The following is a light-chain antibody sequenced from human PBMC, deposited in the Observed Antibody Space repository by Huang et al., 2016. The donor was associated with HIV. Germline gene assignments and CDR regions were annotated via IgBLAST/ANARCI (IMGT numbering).Light chain of an antibody. CDR3: QQYNKWPRT. CDR1: QSVSSD. V-gene: IGKV3-15*01. J-gene: IGKJ1*01. CDR2: AAS. Sequence: EIVMTQSPATLSVSPGERATLFCRASQSVSSDLAWYQQKPGKAPRLLIYAASTRAPGIPARFSGSGSGTEFTLTISSLQSEDFAVYYCQQYNKWPRTFGQGTRVEIK.